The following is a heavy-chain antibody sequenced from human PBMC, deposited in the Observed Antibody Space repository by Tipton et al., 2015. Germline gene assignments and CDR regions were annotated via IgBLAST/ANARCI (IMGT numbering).Heavy chain of an antibody. J-gene: IGHJ4*02. CDR2: IHHGGST. D-gene: IGHD3-22*01. V-gene: IGHV4-4*02. CDR3: AREVWYNDSTGYDY. CDR1: GDSISSSNW. Sequence: TLSLTCSVSGDSISSSNWWSWVRQPPGKGLEWIGEIHHGGSTNYNPSLKSRVTMSVDTSKNQFSLHLSSATAADTAVYYCAREVWYNDSTGYDYWGQGTLVTVSS.